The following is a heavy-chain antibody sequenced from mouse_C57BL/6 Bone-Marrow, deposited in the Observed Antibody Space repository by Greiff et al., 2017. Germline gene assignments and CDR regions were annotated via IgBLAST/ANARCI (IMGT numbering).Heavy chain of an antibody. Sequence: VQLQQSGPELVKPGASVKISCKASGYSFTGYYMHWVKKSHGNILDWIGYIYPYNGVSSYNQKFKGKATLTVDKSSSTAYMELRSLTSEDSAVYYCARLYYGSRHWYFDVWGTGTTVTVSS. V-gene: IGHV1-31*01. D-gene: IGHD1-1*01. CDR3: ARLYYGSRHWYFDV. CDR2: IYPYNGVS. J-gene: IGHJ1*03. CDR1: GYSFTGYY.